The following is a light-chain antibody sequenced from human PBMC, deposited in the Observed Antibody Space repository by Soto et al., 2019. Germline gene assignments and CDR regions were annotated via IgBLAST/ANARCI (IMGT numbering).Light chain of an antibody. V-gene: IGKV3-15*01. CDR2: GAS. CDR1: QSISSN. CDR3: QQYNDWPPWT. J-gene: IGKJ1*01. Sequence: EIVMTHSRATLSVSXGGRATLSXXXSQSISSNLAWYQQKPGQAPRLLIYGASTRATGIPARFSGSGSGTEFTLTISSLQSEDFAVYYCQQYNDWPPWTFGQGTKVDIK.